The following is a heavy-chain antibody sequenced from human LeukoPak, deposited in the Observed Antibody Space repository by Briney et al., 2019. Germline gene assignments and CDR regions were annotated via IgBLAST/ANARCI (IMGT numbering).Heavy chain of an antibody. D-gene: IGHD3-16*01. Sequence: GDSLKISCKGSGYRFTSYWIGWVRQMPGKGLEWMGIIYLGDSDIRYSPSFQGQVTISADKSISTAYLQWSSLKASDAAMYYSARGPHLYYFDYWGQGTLVTVSS. CDR2: IYLGDSDI. J-gene: IGHJ4*02. V-gene: IGHV5-51*01. CDR3: ARGPHLYYFDY. CDR1: GYRFTSYW.